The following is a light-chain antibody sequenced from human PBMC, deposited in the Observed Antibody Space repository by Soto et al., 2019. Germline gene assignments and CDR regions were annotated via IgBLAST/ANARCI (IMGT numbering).Light chain of an antibody. Sequence: DIQMTQSPSYVSASVGDRVTITCRASQGIKNWLAWYQQKPGKAPNLLIYTGSSLQSGVSSRFSGSGSGTDFTLTINSLQPEDFATYYCQQAASFPITFGQGTRLEIK. CDR1: QGIKNW. V-gene: IGKV1-12*01. CDR3: QQAASFPIT. CDR2: TGS. J-gene: IGKJ5*01.